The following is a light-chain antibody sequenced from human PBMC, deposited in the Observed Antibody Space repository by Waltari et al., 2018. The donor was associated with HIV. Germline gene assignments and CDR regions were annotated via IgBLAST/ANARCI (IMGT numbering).Light chain of an antibody. J-gene: IGKJ2*01. Sequence: DIQMTQSPSTLSASVGDRVTITCRASQSISSWLARYQQKPGKAPKLLIYKASSLESGVPSRFSGSGSGTEFTLTISSLQPDDFATYYCQQYNNYPYTFGQGTKLEIK. CDR2: KAS. CDR1: QSISSW. CDR3: QQYNNYPYT. V-gene: IGKV1-5*03.